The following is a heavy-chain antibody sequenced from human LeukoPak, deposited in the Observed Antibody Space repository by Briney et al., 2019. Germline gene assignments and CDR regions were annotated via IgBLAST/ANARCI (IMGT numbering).Heavy chain of an antibody. V-gene: IGHV3-20*04. Sequence: GGSLRLSCAASGFTFDDYGMSWVRQAPGKGLEWVSGINWNGGSTGYADSVKGRFTISRDNAKNSLYLQMNSLRAEDTALYYCARGQVRGAAYYFDYWGQGTLVTVSS. CDR3: ARGQVRGAAYYFDY. D-gene: IGHD3-10*01. CDR1: GFTFDDYG. J-gene: IGHJ4*02. CDR2: INWNGGST.